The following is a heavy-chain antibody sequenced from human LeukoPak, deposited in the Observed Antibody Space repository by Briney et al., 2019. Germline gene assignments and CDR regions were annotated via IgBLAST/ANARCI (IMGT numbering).Heavy chain of an antibody. CDR1: GYTFTLYY. D-gene: IGHD6-6*01. CDR3: ARDVGGQLNYFDY. J-gene: IGHJ4*02. CDR2: INPNSGGT. Sequence: ASVTVSFKSSGYTFTLYYMHWVRQAPGQGLEWMGWINPNSGGTNYAQKFQGRVTMTRDTSISTAYMELSRLRSDATAVYYCARDVGGQLNYFDYWGQGTLVTVSS. V-gene: IGHV1-2*02.